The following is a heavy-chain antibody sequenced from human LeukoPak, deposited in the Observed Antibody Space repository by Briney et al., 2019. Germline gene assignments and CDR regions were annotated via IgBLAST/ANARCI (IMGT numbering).Heavy chain of an antibody. J-gene: IGHJ5*02. V-gene: IGHV3-9*01. Sequence: PGRSLRLSCAASGFTFDDYAMHWVRQAPGKGLEWVSGITWHSGTIGYADSVKGRFTISRDNAKNSLYLQMNSLRAEDTAVYYCARSPIVVVPAAGGNWFDPWGQGTLVTVSS. D-gene: IGHD2-2*01. CDR3: ARSPIVVVPAAGGNWFDP. CDR1: GFTFDDYA. CDR2: ITWHSGTI.